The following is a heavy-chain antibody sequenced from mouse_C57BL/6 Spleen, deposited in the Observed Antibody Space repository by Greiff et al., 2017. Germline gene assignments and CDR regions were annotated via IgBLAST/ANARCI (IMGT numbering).Heavy chain of an antibody. CDR3: TRGRTGDYFDY. J-gene: IGHJ2*01. Sequence: EVKLMESGEGLVKPGGSLKLSCAASGFTFSSYAMSWVRQTPEKRLEWVAYISSGGDYIYYADTVKGRFTISRDNARNTLYLQMSSLKSEDTAMYYCTRGRTGDYFDYWGQGTTLTVSS. D-gene: IGHD4-1*01. CDR2: ISSGGDYI. CDR1: GFTFSSYA. V-gene: IGHV5-9-1*02.